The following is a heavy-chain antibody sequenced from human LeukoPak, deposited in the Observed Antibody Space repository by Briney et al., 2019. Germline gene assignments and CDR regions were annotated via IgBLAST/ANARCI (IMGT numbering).Heavy chain of an antibody. CDR3: AREMGTTSDY. CDR1: GFTFSTYN. D-gene: IGHD1-7*01. V-gene: IGHV3-21*01. J-gene: IGHJ4*02. Sequence: GGSLRLSCAASGFTFSTYNMNWVRQAPGKGLEWVSSIPSAGTYIYYADSVKGRFTISRDNAKNSLYLQMNSLRDEDTALYYCAREMGTTSDYWGQGTLVTVSS. CDR2: IPSAGTYI.